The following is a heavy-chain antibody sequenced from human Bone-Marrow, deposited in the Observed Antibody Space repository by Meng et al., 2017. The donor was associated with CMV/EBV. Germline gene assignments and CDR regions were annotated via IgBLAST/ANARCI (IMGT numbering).Heavy chain of an antibody. CDR2: MNPNRGNT. V-gene: IGHV1-8*01. CDR3: ARGQVQCSTINCYDYRFSGMDV. Sequence: ASVKVSCKASGYTFSYYDIIWVRQASGQGLEWVGWMNPNRGNTAYAQKFQGRVTMTRDTSTSIAYMELSSLRSGDTAVYYCARGQVQCSTINCYDYRFSGMDVWGQGTTVTVSS. J-gene: IGHJ6*02. D-gene: IGHD2/OR15-2a*01. CDR1: GYTFSYYD.